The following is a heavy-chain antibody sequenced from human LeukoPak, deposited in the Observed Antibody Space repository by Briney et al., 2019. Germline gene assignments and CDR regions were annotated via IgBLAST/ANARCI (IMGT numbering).Heavy chain of an antibody. V-gene: IGHV1-8*01. CDR2: MTPNSGQT. D-gene: IGHD2-2*01. CDR3: ARNEYATGWFDH. CDR1: GYTFTSLD. J-gene: IGHJ5*02. Sequence: ASVKVSCKASGYTFTSLDINWVRQATGQGLEWLGWMTPNSGQTGYAQKFQGRVTLTRDTSTSTAYMELSSLTSEDTAVYYCARNEYATGWFDHWGQGTVVTVSS.